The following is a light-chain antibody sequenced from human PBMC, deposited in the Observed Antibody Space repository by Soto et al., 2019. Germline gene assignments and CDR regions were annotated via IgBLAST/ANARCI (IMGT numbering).Light chain of an antibody. J-gene: IGLJ1*01. V-gene: IGLV2-8*01. CDR2: EVS. CDR1: SSDVGGYNY. Sequence: SCTGTSSDVGGYNYVSWYQQHPGKAPKLMIYEVSKRPSGVPDRFSGSKSGNTASLTVSGLQAEDEADYYCSSYAGSNNYVFGTGTKLTVL. CDR3: SSYAGSNNYV.